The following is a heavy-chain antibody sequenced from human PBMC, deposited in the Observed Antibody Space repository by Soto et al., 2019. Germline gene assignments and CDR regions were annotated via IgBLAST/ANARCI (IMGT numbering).Heavy chain of an antibody. D-gene: IGHD5-18*01. J-gene: IGHJ6*02. V-gene: IGHV1-2*02. Sequence: QVQLVQSGAEVKKPGASVKVSCKASGYTFTGYYMHWVRQAPGQGLEWLGWINPNSGGTNYAQKFQGRVTMTRATSISTAYMELSRLRSDDTAAYYCARDQGDTAMVDYYYYGMDVWGQGTTVTVSS. CDR1: GYTFTGYY. CDR2: INPNSGGT. CDR3: ARDQGDTAMVDYYYYGMDV.